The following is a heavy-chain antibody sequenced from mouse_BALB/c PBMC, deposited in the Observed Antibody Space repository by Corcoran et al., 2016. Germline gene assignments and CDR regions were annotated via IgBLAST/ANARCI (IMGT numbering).Heavy chain of an antibody. J-gene: IGHJ4*01. CDR1: GYSFTSYH. V-gene: IGHV1-66*01. Sequence: QVQLQQSGPKLVKPGASVKISSMASGYSFTSYHIHWVKQRPAPGLEWIGWIFPGSGNTKYNEKFKGKATLTADTSSSTAYMQLSSLTSEDSAVYFCARGYGNYAMDYWGQGTSVTVSS. D-gene: IGHD2-1*01. CDR2: IFPGSGNT. CDR3: ARGYGNYAMDY.